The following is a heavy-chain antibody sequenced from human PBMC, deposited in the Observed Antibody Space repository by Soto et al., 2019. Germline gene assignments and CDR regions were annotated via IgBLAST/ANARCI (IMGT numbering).Heavy chain of an antibody. V-gene: IGHV3-30*18. J-gene: IGHJ4*02. CDR2: ISYDGSNK. Sequence: GSLRLSCAASGFTFSSYGMHWVRQAPGKGLEWVAVISYDGSNKYYADSVKGRFTISRDNSKNTLYLQMNSLRAEDTAVYYCAKGPLWYYYDSSGYYLDYWGQGTLVTVSS. D-gene: IGHD3-22*01. CDR3: AKGPLWYYYDSSGYYLDY. CDR1: GFTFSSYG.